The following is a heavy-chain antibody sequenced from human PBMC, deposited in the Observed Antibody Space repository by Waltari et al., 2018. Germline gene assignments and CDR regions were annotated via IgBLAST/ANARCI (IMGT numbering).Heavy chain of an antibody. Sequence: EVQLLASGGGLVQPGGSLRLSCAASGFTFSSYAMSWVRQAPGTGLEWVSGIRGSGGSTYYADTVKGRFTISRDNAKNTLYLQMKSQRAEDTAVYDCAKEPADAGIAGAGTEYWGQGTLVTVSS. CDR1: GFTFSSYA. CDR3: AKEPADAGIAGAGTEY. J-gene: IGHJ4*02. V-gene: IGHV3-23*01. CDR2: IRGSGGST. D-gene: IGHD6-19*01.